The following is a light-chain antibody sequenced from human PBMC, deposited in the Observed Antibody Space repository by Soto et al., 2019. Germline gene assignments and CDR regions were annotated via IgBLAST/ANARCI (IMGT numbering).Light chain of an antibody. CDR3: QQRSSRGLT. CDR2: DAS. CDR1: QSVDIY. J-gene: IGKJ4*01. Sequence: EIVLTQSPATVSLSPGERATLSCRASQSVDIYLAWYQQKPGQAPRLLIFDASNRATGIPDRFSGSGSGTDFTLTINSLEPDDFAVYSCQQRSSRGLTFGGGTKVEIK. V-gene: IGKV3-11*01.